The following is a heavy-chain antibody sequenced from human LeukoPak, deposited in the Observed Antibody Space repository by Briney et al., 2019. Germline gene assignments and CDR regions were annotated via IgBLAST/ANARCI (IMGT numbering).Heavy chain of an antibody. Sequence: PGGSLRLSCAASGFTFSSSWMSWVRQAPGKGLEWVANIKQDGSEKYYVDSVKSRFTISRDNAKNSLYLQMNSLRAEDTAVYYCARDKFGGTDYWGQGTLVTVSS. J-gene: IGHJ4*02. V-gene: IGHV3-7*01. D-gene: IGHD3-16*01. CDR2: IKQDGSEK. CDR3: ARDKFGGTDY. CDR1: GFTFSSSW.